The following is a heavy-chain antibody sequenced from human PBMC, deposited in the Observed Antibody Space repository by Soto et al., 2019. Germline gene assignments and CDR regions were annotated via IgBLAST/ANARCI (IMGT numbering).Heavy chain of an antibody. J-gene: IGHJ4*02. CDR1: GFVFGDYA. Sequence: GGSLRLSCTVSGFVFGDYAMSWVRQAPGKGPEWVSAISGAVGNTYYAGSVRGRFAIYRDDSKNTLFLHMGSLRAEDTAVYYCAKVSVEMATISGAYYWGQGTLVTVSS. CDR2: ISGAVGNT. CDR3: AKVSVEMATISGAYY. V-gene: IGHV3-23*01. D-gene: IGHD5-12*01.